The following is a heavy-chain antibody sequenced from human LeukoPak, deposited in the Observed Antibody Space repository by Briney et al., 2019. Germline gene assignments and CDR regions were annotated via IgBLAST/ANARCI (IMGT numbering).Heavy chain of an antibody. CDR1: GFTFSSYW. Sequence: GGSLRLSCAASGFTFSSYWMHWVRQAPGKGLVWVSRINSDGSTTTYADSMKGRFTISRDNAKNTLYLQMNSLRAEDTAVYYCAVKWTYDGFDIWGQGTMVTVSS. V-gene: IGHV3-74*01. J-gene: IGHJ3*02. CDR2: INSDGSTT. CDR3: AVKWTYDGFDI. D-gene: IGHD1-26*01.